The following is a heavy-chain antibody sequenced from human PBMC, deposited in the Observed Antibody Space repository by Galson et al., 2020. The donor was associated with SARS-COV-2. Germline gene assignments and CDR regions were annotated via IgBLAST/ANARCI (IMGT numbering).Heavy chain of an antibody. Sequence: SETLSLTCTVSGDSITDHYWSWIRQPPGKGLEWIGYTFYSGSTNYSPSLRGRVTMSIDTSKNQFSLKVRSVTAADTAMYYCARDRSASGSIWFFDIWGRGTLVTVS. CDR3: ARDRSASGSIWFFDI. D-gene: IGHD2-15*01. CDR1: GDSITDHY. J-gene: IGHJ2*01. CDR2: TFYSGST. V-gene: IGHV4-59*11.